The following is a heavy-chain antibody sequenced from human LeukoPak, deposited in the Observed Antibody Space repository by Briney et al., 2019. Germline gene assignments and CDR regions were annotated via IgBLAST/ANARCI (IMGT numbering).Heavy chain of an antibody. CDR2: IIPIFGTA. J-gene: IGHJ4*02. V-gene: IGHV1-69*05. CDR1: GGTFSSYA. Sequence: GASVKVSCKASGGTFSSYAISWVRQAPGQGLEWMGGIIPIFGTANYAQKFQGRVTITTDESTSTAYMELSSLRSEDTAVYYCARAGKEPDVAGLLAYWGQGTLVTVSS. D-gene: IGHD6-19*01. CDR3: ARAGKEPDVAGLLAY.